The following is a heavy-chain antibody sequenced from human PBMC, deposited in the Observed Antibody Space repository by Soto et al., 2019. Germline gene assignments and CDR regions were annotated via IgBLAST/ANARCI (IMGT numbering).Heavy chain of an antibody. D-gene: IGHD4-17*01. CDR3: ARAHDYGDYFDY. CDR1: GGTFSSYA. J-gene: IGHJ4*02. CDR2: IIPIYGTA. V-gene: IGHV1-69*12. Sequence: QVQLVQSGAEVKKPGSSVKVSCKASGGTFSSYAISWVRQAPGQGLEWMGGIIPIYGTANYAQKFQGRVTITADESTSTAYMALSSLTSEDTAVYYCARAHDYGDYFDYWGQGPLVTVSS.